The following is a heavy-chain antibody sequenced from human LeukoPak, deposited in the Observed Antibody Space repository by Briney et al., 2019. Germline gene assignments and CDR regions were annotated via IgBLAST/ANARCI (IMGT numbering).Heavy chain of an antibody. J-gene: IGHJ4*02. CDR3: ARDPCCYSSSWGPYFDY. CDR1: GFTFSNYW. Sequence: GGSLRLSCAASGFTFSNYWISWVRQAPEKGLEWVAIIKADGSEKQYVDSAKSRFTISRDNAKNSLYLQMNSLRAEDTAVYYCARDPCCYSSSWGPYFDYWGQGTLVTVSS. D-gene: IGHD2-2*01. V-gene: IGHV3-7*01. CDR2: IKADGSEK.